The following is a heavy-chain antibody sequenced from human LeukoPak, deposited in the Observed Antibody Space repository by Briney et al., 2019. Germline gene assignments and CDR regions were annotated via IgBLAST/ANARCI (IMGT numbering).Heavy chain of an antibody. CDR1: GFTFSNAW. CDR2: IKSKTDGGTT. Sequence: GGSLRLSCAASGFTFSNAWMSWVRQAPGKGLEWVGRIKSKTDGGTTDYAAPVKGRFTISRDDSKNTLYLQMNSLKTEDTAVYYCTTALRYYDSSGYYFPTSLGRNYYYYYYMDVWGKGTTVTISS. V-gene: IGHV3-15*01. J-gene: IGHJ6*03. D-gene: IGHD3-22*01. CDR3: TTALRYYDSSGYYFPTSLGRNYYYYYYMDV.